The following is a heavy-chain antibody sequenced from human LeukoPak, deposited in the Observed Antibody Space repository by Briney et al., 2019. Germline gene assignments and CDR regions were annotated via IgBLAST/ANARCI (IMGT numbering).Heavy chain of an antibody. CDR3: ARAAAGTEPGGEH. CDR2: ISGSGGST. Sequence: GGSLRLSCAASGFTFTSYAVSWVRQAPGKGLEWVSTISGSGGSTYYADSVKGRFTISRDNSKNTLYLQMNSLRAEDTAVYYCARAAAGTEPGGEHWVLGTLGTVSS. CDR1: GFTFTSYA. V-gene: IGHV3-23*01. D-gene: IGHD6-13*01. J-gene: IGHJ1*01.